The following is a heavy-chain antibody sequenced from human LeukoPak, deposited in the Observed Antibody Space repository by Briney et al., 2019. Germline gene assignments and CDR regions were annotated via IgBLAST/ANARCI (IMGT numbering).Heavy chain of an antibody. Sequence: ASVKVSCQASGYTFTIYYMHWVRQAPGQGLEWMGIINPSGGSTSYAQRFQGRVTMTRDTSTSTVYMELSSLRSEDTAVYYCASSRANWGSILVYGMGVWGKGTTVTVSS. CDR3: ASSRANWGSILVYGMGV. V-gene: IGHV1-46*01. D-gene: IGHD7-27*01. CDR2: INPSGGST. CDR1: GYTFTIYY. J-gene: IGHJ6*04.